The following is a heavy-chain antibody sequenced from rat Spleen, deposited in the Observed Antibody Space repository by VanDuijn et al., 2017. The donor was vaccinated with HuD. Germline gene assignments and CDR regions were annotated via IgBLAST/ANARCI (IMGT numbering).Heavy chain of an antibody. CDR2: IWGDGST. CDR3: ARYLTTTGVMDA. Sequence: QVQLKESGPGLVQPSQTLSLTCTVSGFSLSNYGVIWVRQPPGKGLAWMGGIWGDGSTDYNSALKSRLSISRDTSKSQVFLQMNSLQTDDTAMYFCARYLTTTGVMDAWGQGASVTVSS. J-gene: IGHJ4*01. CDR1: GFSLSNYG. V-gene: IGHV2-13*01. D-gene: IGHD1-10*01.